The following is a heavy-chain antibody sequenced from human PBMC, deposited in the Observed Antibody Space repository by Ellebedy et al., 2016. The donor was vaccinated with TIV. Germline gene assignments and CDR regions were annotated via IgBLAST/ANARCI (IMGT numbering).Heavy chain of an antibody. V-gene: IGHV3-30-3*01. CDR2: ISYDGINI. CDR1: GFAFRNYA. CDR3: ATVAESEDYYGSGSPMWFDP. D-gene: IGHD3-10*01. J-gene: IGHJ5*02. Sequence: GESLKISXAASGFAFRNYAMHWVRQAPGKGLEWVAAISYDGINILYADSVKGRFTASRDNSKNTLFLQISSLRLGDTAMYYCATVAESEDYYGSGSPMWFDPWGQGTQVTVSS.